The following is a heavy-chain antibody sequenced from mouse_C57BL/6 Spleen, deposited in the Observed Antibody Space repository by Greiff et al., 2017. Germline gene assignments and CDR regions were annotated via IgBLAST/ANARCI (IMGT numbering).Heavy chain of an antibody. Sequence: QVQLQQPGAELVRPGTSVKLSCKASGYTFTSYWMHWVKQRPGQGLEWIGVIDPSDSYTNYNQKFKGKATLTVDTSSSTAYMQLSSLTSEDSAVYYCAIERFAYWGQGTLVTVSA. CDR2: IDPSDSYT. J-gene: IGHJ3*01. CDR1: GYTFTSYW. V-gene: IGHV1-59*01. CDR3: AIERFAY.